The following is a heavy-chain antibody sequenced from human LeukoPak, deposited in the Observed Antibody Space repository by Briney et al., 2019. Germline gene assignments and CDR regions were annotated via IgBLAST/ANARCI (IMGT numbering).Heavy chain of an antibody. CDR1: GGSISSSSYY. CDR2: IYYSGST. D-gene: IGHD4-17*01. Sequence: SETLSLTCTVSGGSISSSSYYWGWIRLPPGKGLEWIGSIYYSGSTYYNPSLKSRVTISVDTSKNQFSLKLSSVTAADTAVYYCARDWVDYGDPFDYWGQGTLVTVSS. V-gene: IGHV4-39*02. CDR3: ARDWVDYGDPFDY. J-gene: IGHJ4*02.